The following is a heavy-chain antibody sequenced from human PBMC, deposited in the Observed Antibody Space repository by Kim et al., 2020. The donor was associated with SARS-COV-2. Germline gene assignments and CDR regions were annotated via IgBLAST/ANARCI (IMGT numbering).Heavy chain of an antibody. CDR1: GFTFSTYE. V-gene: IGHV3-48*03. CDR2: ISTSGSTI. CDR3: ARSLYCSSASCFYGMDV. J-gene: IGHJ6*02. D-gene: IGHD2-2*01. Sequence: GSLRLSCAASGFTFSTYEINWVRQAPGRGLEWISYISTSGSTIYYADSVKGRFTISRDNAKSSLSLQMNGLRAEDTAVYYCARSLYCSSASCFYGMDVWGQGTTVTVSS.